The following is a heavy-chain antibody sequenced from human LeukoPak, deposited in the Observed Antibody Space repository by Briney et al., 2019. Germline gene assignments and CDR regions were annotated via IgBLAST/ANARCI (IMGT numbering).Heavy chain of an antibody. D-gene: IGHD1-26*01. J-gene: IGHJ4*02. V-gene: IGHV3-23*01. CDR1: GFTFSGYA. CDR2: ISGSGDST. Sequence: GGSLRLPCAASGFTFSGYAMSWVRHAPGKGLEWVSAISGSGDSTYYADSVKGRFAISRDNSKNTLYLQMNSLRAEDTAVYYCANTWELTHWPEHFDYWGQGTLVTVSS. CDR3: ANTWELTHWPEHFDY.